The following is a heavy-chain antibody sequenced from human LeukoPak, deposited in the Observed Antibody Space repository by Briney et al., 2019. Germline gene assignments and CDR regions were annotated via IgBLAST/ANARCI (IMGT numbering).Heavy chain of an antibody. CDR1: GGSMSSYY. J-gene: IGHJ5*02. CDR2: ISHSGST. D-gene: IGHD6-19*01. V-gene: IGHV4-59*01. CDR3: ARGAGIAVAGWYDP. Sequence: SETLSLIGTVSGGSMSSYYWSWIRQPPGKGLEWIGYISHSGSTKYRPSLTSRVTISVDTSRNQFSLKLTSVTAADTAVYYCARGAGIAVAGWYDPWGQGTLVTVSS.